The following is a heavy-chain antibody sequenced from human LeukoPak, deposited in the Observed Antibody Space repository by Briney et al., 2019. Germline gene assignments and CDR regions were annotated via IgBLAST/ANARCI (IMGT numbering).Heavy chain of an antibody. CDR2: ISGSGGST. Sequence: GGSLRLSCAASGFTFSSYAMSWVRQAPGKGLGWVSAISGSGGSTYYADSVKGRFTISRDNSKNTLYLQMNSLRAEDTAVYYCAKVPVGIAASGPKIYFQHWGQGTLVTVSS. CDR1: GFTFSSYA. V-gene: IGHV3-23*01. D-gene: IGHD6-13*01. J-gene: IGHJ1*01. CDR3: AKVPVGIAASGPKIYFQH.